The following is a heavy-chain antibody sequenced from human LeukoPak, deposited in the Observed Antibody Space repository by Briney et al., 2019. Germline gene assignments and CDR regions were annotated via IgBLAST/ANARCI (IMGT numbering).Heavy chain of an antibody. V-gene: IGHV1-2*02. CDR2: INPNSGGT. CDR1: RYTFTGYF. D-gene: IGHD6-13*01. CDR3: ARDLDGSSGCDY. J-gene: IGHJ4*02. Sequence: GASVKVSCKASRYTFTGYFMHWVRQATGQGLEWMGWINPNSGGTNYAQKFQGRVTMTSDTSISTAYIELTRLRSDDTAVYYCARDLDGSSGCDYWGQGTLVTVSS.